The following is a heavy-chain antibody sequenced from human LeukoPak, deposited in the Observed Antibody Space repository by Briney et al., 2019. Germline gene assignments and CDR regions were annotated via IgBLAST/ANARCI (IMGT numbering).Heavy chain of an antibody. Sequence: GGSLRLSCAASGFTFSSYAMHWVRQAPGKRLEYVSAISSNGGSTYYANSVKGRFTISRDNSKNTLYLQMGSLRAEDMAVYYCARSGGDIVVVPAAIDYYMDVWGKGTTVTVSS. CDR1: GFTFSSYA. V-gene: IGHV3-64*01. J-gene: IGHJ6*03. CDR2: ISSNGGST. CDR3: ARSGGDIVVVPAAIDYYMDV. D-gene: IGHD2-2*01.